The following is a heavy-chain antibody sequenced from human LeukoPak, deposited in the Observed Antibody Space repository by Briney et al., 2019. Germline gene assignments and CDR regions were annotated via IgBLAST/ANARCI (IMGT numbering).Heavy chain of an antibody. CDR2: IYYTGNT. CDR3: VRSKSGAYGWFDP. Sequence: SETLSLTCTVSGGSISGYFWTWIRQPPGKGLEWIGYIYYTGNTNYNPSLKSRVTISIDTSKNHFSLNVNSVAAADAAVYYCVRSKSGAYGWFDPWGPGTLVTVSS. D-gene: IGHD2-15*01. CDR1: GGSISGYF. V-gene: IGHV4-59*01. J-gene: IGHJ5*02.